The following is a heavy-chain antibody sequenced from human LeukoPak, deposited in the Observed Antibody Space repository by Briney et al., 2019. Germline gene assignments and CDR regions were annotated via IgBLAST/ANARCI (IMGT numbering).Heavy chain of an antibody. Sequence: GGSLRLSCAASGFTFSSYERNWVRQAPGKGREWVAAISYDGNLQHYADPVKGRFNISRDDPKNTVFLQINPLRAEDSAVYYCVKPYPTLTTSSVLGSWGQGTLVTVSS. CDR3: VKPYPTLTTSSVLGS. J-gene: IGHJ4*02. D-gene: IGHD4-17*01. V-gene: IGHV3-30*18. CDR2: ISYDGNLQ. CDR1: GFTFSSYE.